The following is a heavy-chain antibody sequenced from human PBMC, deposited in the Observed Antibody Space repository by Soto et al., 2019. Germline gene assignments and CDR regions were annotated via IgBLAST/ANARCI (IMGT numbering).Heavy chain of an antibody. D-gene: IGHD3-16*01. V-gene: IGHV3-30*18. Sequence: QVQPVESGGGVVQPGTSLRLSCAASGFPFNNYAMHWVRQRPGKGLDWVAVISYDGSNSYYSDSVKGRFTVSRDGSKNTLSLQMNSLRVEDTAVYYCAKGILSATFAPYAMDVWGQGTTVTVSS. CDR2: ISYDGSNS. CDR3: AKGILSATFAPYAMDV. CDR1: GFPFNNYA. J-gene: IGHJ6*02.